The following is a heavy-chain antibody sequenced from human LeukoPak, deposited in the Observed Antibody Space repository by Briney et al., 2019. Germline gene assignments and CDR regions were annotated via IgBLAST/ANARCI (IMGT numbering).Heavy chain of an antibody. Sequence: SVTVSCKPSGYTSSDYYIQWMRQAPGQGLEGMGWINPKSGDTTYAHNFQDRVTMSRDTSISSAYMELSRLRSDDTAVYYCARETKWELQFFAMDVWGQGTTVTVSS. CDR3: ARETKWELQFFAMDV. CDR1: GYTSSDYY. CDR2: INPKSGDT. J-gene: IGHJ6*02. D-gene: IGHD1-26*01. V-gene: IGHV1-2*02.